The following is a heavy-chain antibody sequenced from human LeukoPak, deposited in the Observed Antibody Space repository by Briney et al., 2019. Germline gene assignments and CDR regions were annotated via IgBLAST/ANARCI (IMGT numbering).Heavy chain of an antibody. CDR2: INPNSGGT. D-gene: IGHD2-21*01. J-gene: IGHJ6*02. CDR3: ARGKGIGYYYGMDV. V-gene: IGHV1-2*02. CDR1: GYTFTGYY. Sequence: ASVKVSCKASGYTFTGYYMHWVRQAPGQGLEWMGWINPNSGGTNYAQKFQGRVTMTRDTSISTAYMELCRLRSDDTAVYYCARGKGIGYYYGMDVWGQGTTVTVSS.